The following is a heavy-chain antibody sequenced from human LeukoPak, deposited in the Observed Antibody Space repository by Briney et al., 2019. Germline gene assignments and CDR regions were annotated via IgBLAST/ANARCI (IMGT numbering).Heavy chain of an antibody. V-gene: IGHV1-46*01. CDR3: AREAVAGNFDY. Sequence: GASVKVSCRASGYTFTSYYMHWVRQAPGQGLEWMGIINPSGGSTSYAQKFQGRVTMTRDTSTSTVYMELSSLRSEDTAVYYCAREAVAGNFDYWGQGTLVTVSS. CDR1: GYTFTSYY. J-gene: IGHJ4*02. CDR2: INPSGGST. D-gene: IGHD6-19*01.